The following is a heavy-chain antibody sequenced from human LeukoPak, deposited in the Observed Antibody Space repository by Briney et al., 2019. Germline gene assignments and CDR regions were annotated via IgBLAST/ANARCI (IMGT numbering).Heavy chain of an antibody. V-gene: IGHV6-1*01. Sequence: SQTLSLTCAISGDSVSSNSAAWNWIRQSPSRGLEWLGRTYYRSKWYNDYAVSVKSRITINPDTSKNQFSLQLNSVTPEDTAVYYCARSSPPLSGWLVGPDYYFDYWGQGTLVTVSS. CDR3: ARSSPPLSGWLVGPDYYFDY. J-gene: IGHJ4*02. CDR2: TYYRSKWYN. D-gene: IGHD6-19*01. CDR1: GDSVSSNSAA.